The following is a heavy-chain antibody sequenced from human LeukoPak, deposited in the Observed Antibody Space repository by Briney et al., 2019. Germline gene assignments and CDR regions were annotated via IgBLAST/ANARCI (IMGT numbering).Heavy chain of an antibody. D-gene: IGHD2-15*01. CDR2: INSDGSST. Sequence: PGGSLRLSCAASGFTFSNTWMNWVRQAPGKGLVWVSRINSDGSSTSYADSVKGRFTISRDNAKNTLYLQMNSLRAEDTAMYYCARGSDCSGGSCYSYWYFDLWGRGTLVTVSS. J-gene: IGHJ2*01. CDR1: GFTFSNTW. CDR3: ARGSDCSGGSCYSYWYFDL. V-gene: IGHV3-74*01.